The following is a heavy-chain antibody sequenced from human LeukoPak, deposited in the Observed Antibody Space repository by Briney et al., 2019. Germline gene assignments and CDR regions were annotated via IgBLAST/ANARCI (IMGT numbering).Heavy chain of an antibody. V-gene: IGHV4-34*01. D-gene: IGHD2-15*01. Sequence: SETLPLTCAVYGGSFSGYYWSWIRQPPGKGLEWIGEINHSGSTNYNPSLKSRVTISVDTSKNQFSLKLSSVTAADTAVYYCARGHAYCSGGSCLPRVGWFDPWGQGTLVTVSS. CDR3: ARGHAYCSGGSCLPRVGWFDP. CDR1: GGSFSGYY. J-gene: IGHJ5*02. CDR2: INHSGST.